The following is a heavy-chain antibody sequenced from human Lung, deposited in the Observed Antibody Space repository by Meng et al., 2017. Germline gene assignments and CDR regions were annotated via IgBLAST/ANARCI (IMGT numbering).Heavy chain of an antibody. CDR3: AREGVRRMSTVTLGYFDY. CDR1: GFSFSYFW. CDR2: IKQDGSEK. V-gene: IGHV3-7*01. D-gene: IGHD4-17*01. Sequence: GGSLRLSCAASGFSFSYFWMSWVRQVPGKGLEWVANIKQDGSEKYYMDSVKGRFTISRDNAKNLMYLQMNSLRGEDTAVYYCAREGVRRMSTVTLGYFDYWGQGSLVTVSS. J-gene: IGHJ4*02.